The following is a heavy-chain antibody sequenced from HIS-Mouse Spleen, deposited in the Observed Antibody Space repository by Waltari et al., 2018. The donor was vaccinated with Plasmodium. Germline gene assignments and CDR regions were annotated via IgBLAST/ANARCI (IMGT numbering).Heavy chain of an antibody. J-gene: IGHJ5*02. CDR3: ARRVGGSHLGMLRHNWFDP. CDR2: IYYSGST. CDR1: GGSISSSSYY. D-gene: IGHD1-26*01. V-gene: IGHV4-39*01. Sequence: QLQLQESGPGLVKPSETLSLTCTVSGGSISSSSYYWGWIRQPPGKGLEWIGGIYYSGSTYYNPSLKSRVTISVDTSKNQFSLKLSSVTAADTAVYYCARRVGGSHLGMLRHNWFDPWGQGTLVTVSS.